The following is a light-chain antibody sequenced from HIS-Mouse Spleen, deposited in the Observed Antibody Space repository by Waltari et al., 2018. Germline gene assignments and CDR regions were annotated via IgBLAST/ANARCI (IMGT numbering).Light chain of an antibody. J-gene: IGLJ2*01. V-gene: IGLV2-14*03. CDR2: YVS. CDR3: SSYTSSSTLDVV. Sequence: QSALTQPASVSGSPGQSITISRTGTNSDVGGYHYVSCFQQHPGKAPKLMIYYVSNRPSGVSNRFSGSKSGNTASLTISGLQAEDEADYYCSSYTSSSTLDVVFGGGTKLTVL. CDR1: NSDVGGYHY.